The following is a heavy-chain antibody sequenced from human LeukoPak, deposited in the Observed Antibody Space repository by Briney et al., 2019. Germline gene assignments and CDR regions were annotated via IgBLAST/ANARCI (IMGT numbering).Heavy chain of an antibody. CDR1: GYTFTSYG. V-gene: IGHV1-18*01. J-gene: IGHJ4*02. D-gene: IGHD3-22*01. CDR2: ISAYNGNT. Sequence: ASVKVSCKASGYTFTSYGISWVRQAPGQGLEWMGWISAYNGNTNYAQKLQGRVTMTTDTSTSTAYIELRSLRSDDTAVYYCARLDYDSSGYYCVYWGQGTLVTVSS. CDR3: ARLDYDSSGYYCVY.